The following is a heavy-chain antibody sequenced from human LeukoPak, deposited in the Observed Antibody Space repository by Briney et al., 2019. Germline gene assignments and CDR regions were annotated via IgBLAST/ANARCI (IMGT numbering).Heavy chain of an antibody. J-gene: IGHJ4*02. D-gene: IGHD6-6*01. Sequence: GGSLRLFCVGFGLTFRNYGMNWVRQAPGTGLEWVAGMREDGGQEYYVDSVRGRFTISRDSAKNSLYLQMNSLRVEDTAVYYCVRALSSSSPYWGQGTLVTVSS. CDR1: GLTFRNYG. CDR3: VRALSSSSPY. CDR2: MREDGGQE. V-gene: IGHV3-7*03.